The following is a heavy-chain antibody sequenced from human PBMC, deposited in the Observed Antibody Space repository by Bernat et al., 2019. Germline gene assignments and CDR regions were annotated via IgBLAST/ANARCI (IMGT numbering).Heavy chain of an antibody. CDR3: ARELNYGDYSCIGY. D-gene: IGHD4-17*01. CDR1: GFTFSSYA. V-gene: IGHV3-30-3*01. J-gene: IGHJ4*02. CDR2: ISYDGSNK. Sequence: QVQLVESGGGVVQPGRSLRLSCAASGFTFSSYAMHWVRQAPGKGLEWVAVISYDGSNKYYADSVKGRFTISRDNAKNSLYLQMNSLRAEDTAVYYCARELNYGDYSCIGYWGQGTLVTVSS.